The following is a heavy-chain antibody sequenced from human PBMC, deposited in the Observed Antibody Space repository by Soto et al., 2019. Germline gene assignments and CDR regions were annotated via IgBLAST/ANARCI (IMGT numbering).Heavy chain of an antibody. Sequence: VGSLRLSCAASGFTFSSYWMSWVRQAPGKGLEWVANIKQDGSEKYYVDSVKGRFTISRDNAKNSLYLQMNSLRAEDTAVYYCARSLGYCSSTSCQYYYYYGMDVWGQGTTVTVSS. D-gene: IGHD2-2*01. CDR3: ARSLGYCSSTSCQYYYYYGMDV. CDR2: IKQDGSEK. V-gene: IGHV3-7*03. CDR1: GFTFSSYW. J-gene: IGHJ6*02.